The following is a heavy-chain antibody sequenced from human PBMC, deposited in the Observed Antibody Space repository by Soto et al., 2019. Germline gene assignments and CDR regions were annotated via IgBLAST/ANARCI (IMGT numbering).Heavy chain of an antibody. J-gene: IGHJ5*02. D-gene: IGHD3-10*01. V-gene: IGHV1-2*02. CDR1: GYTFTGYY. Sequence: SVTVSCKASGYTFTGYYMHWVRQAPGQGLEWMGWINPNSGGTNYAQKFQGRVTMTRDTSISTAYMELSRLRSDDTAVYYCARESQLWFGEGTWFDPWGQGTLVTVSS. CDR3: ARESQLWFGEGTWFDP. CDR2: INPNSGGT.